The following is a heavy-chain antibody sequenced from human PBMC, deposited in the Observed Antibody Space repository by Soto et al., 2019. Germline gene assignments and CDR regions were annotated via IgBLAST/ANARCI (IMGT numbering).Heavy chain of an antibody. CDR1: GGSITDYS. J-gene: IGHJ5*02. CDR3: ARDQGVVVTADNWFDP. V-gene: IGHV4-4*07. Sequence: SETLSLTCTVSGGSITDYSWVWIRQPAGKGLEWVGRIFSSGSTNYNPSLKGRITMSLDTSKNQFSLKLNSAAATDTAVYFCARDQGVVVTADNWFDPWGQGILVTVSS. D-gene: IGHD2-21*02. CDR2: IFSSGST.